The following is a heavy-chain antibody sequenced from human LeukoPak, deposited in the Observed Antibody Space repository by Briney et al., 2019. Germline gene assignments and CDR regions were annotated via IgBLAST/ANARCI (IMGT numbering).Heavy chain of an antibody. CDR3: ARARCGGDCYWDY. V-gene: IGHV3-30-3*01. CDR2: ISYDGSNK. D-gene: IGHD2-21*02. CDR1: GFTFSSYA. Sequence: GGSLRLSCAASGFTFSSYAMHWVRQAPGQGLELVAVISYDGSNKYYEDSVKGRFTISRDNSKNTLYLQMNSLRAEDTAVYYCARARCGGDCYWDYWGQGTLVTVSS. J-gene: IGHJ4*02.